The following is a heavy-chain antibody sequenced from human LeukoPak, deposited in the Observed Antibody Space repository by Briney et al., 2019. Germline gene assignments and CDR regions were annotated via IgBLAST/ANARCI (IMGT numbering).Heavy chain of an antibody. CDR2: IYYSGST. V-gene: IGHV4-59*08. CDR1: GGSISSYY. D-gene: IGHD6-19*01. CDR3: ARLGRRLEAVAGPYGDMDV. Sequence: SETLSLTCTVSGGSISSYYWSWIRQPPGKGLEWIGYIYYSGSTNYNPSLKSRVTISVDTSKNQFSLKLSSVTAADTAVYYCARLGRRLEAVAGPYGDMDVWGQGTTVTVSS. J-gene: IGHJ6*02.